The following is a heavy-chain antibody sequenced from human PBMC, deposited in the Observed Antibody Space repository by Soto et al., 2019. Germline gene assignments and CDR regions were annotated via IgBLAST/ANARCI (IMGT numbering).Heavy chain of an antibody. CDR3: ARASKFGYSYGYYYGMDV. Sequence: PSETLSLTCAVSGDPISSSKWWTWVRQTPGKGLEWIGKIDQNGITYYNPSLKSRVTISVDTSKNQFSLKLSSVTAADTAVYYCARASKFGYSYGYYYGMDVWGQGTTVTVSS. J-gene: IGHJ6*02. CDR2: IDQNGIT. V-gene: IGHV4-4*02. CDR1: GDPISSSKW. D-gene: IGHD5-18*01.